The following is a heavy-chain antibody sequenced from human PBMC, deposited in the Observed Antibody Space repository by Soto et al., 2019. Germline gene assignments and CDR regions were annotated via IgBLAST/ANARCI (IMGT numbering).Heavy chain of an antibody. D-gene: IGHD3-9*01. J-gene: IGHJ5*02. CDR3: ARVDDILTCPGGLDP. V-gene: IGHV4-59*01. Sequence: QVQLQESGPGLVKPSETLSLTCTVSGGSISSYYWSWIRQPPGKGLEWIGYIYYSGSTNYNPSLKGRVTFAVDTSMNQFSRKLGSVTAADTAVYYCARVDDILTCPGGLDPWGQGTLVTVSS. CDR1: GGSISSYY. CDR2: IYYSGST.